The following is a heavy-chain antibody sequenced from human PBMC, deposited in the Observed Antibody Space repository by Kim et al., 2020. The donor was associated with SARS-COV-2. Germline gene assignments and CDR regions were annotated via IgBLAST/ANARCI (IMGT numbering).Heavy chain of an antibody. J-gene: IGHJ2*01. CDR2: IIPIFGTA. CDR1: GGTFSSYA. D-gene: IGHD5-12*01. Sequence: SVKVSCKASGGTFSSYAISWVRQAPGQGLEWMGGIIPIFGTANYAQKFQGRVTITADESTSTAYMELSSLRSEDTAVYYCARGSLFRRKVAMISPPGNFDLWGRGTLVTVSS. CDR3: ARGSLFRRKVAMISPPGNFDL. V-gene: IGHV1-69*13.